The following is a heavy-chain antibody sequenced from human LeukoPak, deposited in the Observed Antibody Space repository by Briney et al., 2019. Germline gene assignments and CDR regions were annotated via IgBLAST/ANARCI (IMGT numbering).Heavy chain of an antibody. Sequence: GESLKISCKASGYYFTAYWIGWVRQMPGKGLEWMGIINPADSDTRYSPSFQGQVTISTDKSISTAYLQWSSLKASDTAMYYCARLGDYGMDVWGQGTTVAVSS. J-gene: IGHJ6*02. V-gene: IGHV5-51*01. CDR2: INPADSDT. CDR3: ARLGDYGMDV. CDR1: GYYFTAYW.